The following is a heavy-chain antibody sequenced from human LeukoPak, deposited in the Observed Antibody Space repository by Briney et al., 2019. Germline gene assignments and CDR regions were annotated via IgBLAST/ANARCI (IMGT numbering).Heavy chain of an antibody. D-gene: IGHD2-2*01. V-gene: IGHV1-18*01. J-gene: IGHJ6*03. CDR1: GYTFTSYG. CDR3: ARGIVPAARDYYYYYMDV. CDR2: ITTYNGNT. Sequence: ASVTVSCKASGYTFTSYGLSWLRQPPAQGLDWMGRITTYNGNTKYAQNFQGRVTMTTDTSTSTAYMELRSLRSDDTAVYYCARGIVPAARDYYYYYMDVWGKGTTVTVSS.